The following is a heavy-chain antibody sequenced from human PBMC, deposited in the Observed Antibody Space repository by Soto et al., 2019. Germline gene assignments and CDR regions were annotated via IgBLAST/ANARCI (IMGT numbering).Heavy chain of an antibody. J-gene: IGHJ6*02. Sequence: GGSLRLSCAASGFTFSNAWMNWVRQAPGKGLEWVGRIKSKTDGGTTDYAAPVKGRFTISRDDSKNTLYLQMNSLKTEDTAVYYCTTDFGHSYGYGDIIRNYYYYGMDVWGQGTTVTVSS. V-gene: IGHV3-15*07. CDR1: GFTFSNAW. CDR3: TTDFGHSYGYGDIIRNYYYYGMDV. CDR2: IKSKTDGGTT. D-gene: IGHD5-18*01.